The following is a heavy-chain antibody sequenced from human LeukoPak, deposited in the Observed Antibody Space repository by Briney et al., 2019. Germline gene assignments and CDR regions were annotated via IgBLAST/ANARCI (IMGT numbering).Heavy chain of an antibody. J-gene: IGHJ4*02. Sequence: GGSLRLSCAASGFTFSSYWMSLLRQAPGKVLELVANIKQDGSEKYYVDSVKGRFTISRDNAKNSLYLQMNSLRAEDTAVYYCARDRVKVRGVIGYWGQGTLVTVSS. CDR3: ARDRVKVRGVIGY. CDR1: GFTFSSYW. V-gene: IGHV3-7*01. D-gene: IGHD3-10*01. CDR2: IKQDGSEK.